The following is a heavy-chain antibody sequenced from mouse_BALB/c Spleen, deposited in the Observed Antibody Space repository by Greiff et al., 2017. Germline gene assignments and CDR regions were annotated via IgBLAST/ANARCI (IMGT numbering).Heavy chain of an antibody. CDR1: GYTFTDYN. V-gene: IGHV1-18*01. J-gene: IGHJ4*01. D-gene: IGHD2-1*01. CDR2: INPNNGGT. Sequence: DVKLVESGPELVKPGASVKIPCKASGYTFTDYNMDWVKQSHGKSLEWIGDINPNNGGTIYNQKFKGKATLTVDKSSSTAYMELRSLTSEDTAVYYCARSRLPYYAMDYWGQGTSVTVSS. CDR3: ARSRLPYYAMDY.